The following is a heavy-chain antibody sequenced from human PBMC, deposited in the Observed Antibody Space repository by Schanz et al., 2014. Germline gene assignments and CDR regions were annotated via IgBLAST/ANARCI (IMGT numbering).Heavy chain of an antibody. Sequence: QVQLLQSGAEVKKPGASMKVSCKASGYTFTTYYMLWVRQAPGQGLEWMGRIIPSLGLAKYEQKFQDKVTITAGTSTTTAYMELSGLRSEDTAVYYCARDRLECGAECYSVEVFEIWGQGTLVIVSS. D-gene: IGHD2-21*01. V-gene: IGHV1-69*09. CDR1: GYTFTTYY. CDR3: ARDRLECGAECYSVEVFEI. CDR2: IIPSLGLA. J-gene: IGHJ4*02.